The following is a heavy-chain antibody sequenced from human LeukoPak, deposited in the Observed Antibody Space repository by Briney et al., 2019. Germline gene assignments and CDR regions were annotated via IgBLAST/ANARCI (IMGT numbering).Heavy chain of an antibody. CDR2: MYYSGST. J-gene: IGHJ6*03. CDR1: GDSISSYY. V-gene: IGHV4-59*01. CDR3: ARVPIGTGFYYYMDV. D-gene: IGHD1-26*01. Sequence: SETLSLTCTVFGDSISSYYWSWIRQPPGKGLEWIGYMYYSGSTKYNPSLKSRVTISVDRSKNQFSLRLTSVTAADTAVYYCARVPIGTGFYYYMDVWGKGTTVTISS.